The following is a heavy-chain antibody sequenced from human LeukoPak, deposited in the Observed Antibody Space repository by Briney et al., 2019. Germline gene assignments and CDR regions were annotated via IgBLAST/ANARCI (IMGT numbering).Heavy chain of an antibody. CDR3: AHFRGGSFDF. CDR2: IYYSGST. Sequence: SEALSLTCTVSGGSISSSSYYWGWIRQPPGKGLEWIGSIYYSGSTYYNPSLKSRVTISVDTSKNQFSLKLSSVTAADTAVYYCAHFRGGSFDFWGQGTMVTVSS. D-gene: IGHD3-16*01. J-gene: IGHJ3*01. CDR1: GGSISSSSYY. V-gene: IGHV4-39*01.